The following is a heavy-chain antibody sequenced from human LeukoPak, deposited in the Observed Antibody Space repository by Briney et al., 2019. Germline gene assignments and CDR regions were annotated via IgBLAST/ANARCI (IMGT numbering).Heavy chain of an antibody. Sequence: GGSLRLSCAASGFTFSSYSMNWVRQAPGKGLEWVSGISGSGAYSYYADSVKGRFTISRDNSKNTLYMQMNSLRAADTAVYYCAKGLAYTGYDYWFDPWGQGTLVTVSS. J-gene: IGHJ5*02. CDR3: AKGLAYTGYDYWFDP. CDR2: ISGSGAYS. V-gene: IGHV3-23*01. CDR1: GFTFSSYS. D-gene: IGHD5-12*01.